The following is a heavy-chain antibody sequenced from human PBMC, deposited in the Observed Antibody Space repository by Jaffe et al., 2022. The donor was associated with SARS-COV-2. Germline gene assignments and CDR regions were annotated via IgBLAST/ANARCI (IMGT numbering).Heavy chain of an antibody. CDR1: GGSISPYY. CDR3: VKVVTGGMFDP. CDR2: IYYSGAT. Sequence: QVQLRESGPGLVQPSETLSLTCTVSGGSISPYYWTWIRQIPGKGLEWIGYIYYSGATDYNPSLRGRVTMSVDTSKSQFSLKLASVTAADTAVYYCVKVVTGGMFDPWGQGTLVTVSS. V-gene: IGHV4-59*13. D-gene: IGHD5-18*01. J-gene: IGHJ5*02.